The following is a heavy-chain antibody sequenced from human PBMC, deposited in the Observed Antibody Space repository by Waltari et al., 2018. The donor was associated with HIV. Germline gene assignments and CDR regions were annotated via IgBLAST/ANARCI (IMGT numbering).Heavy chain of an antibody. V-gene: IGHV4-34*01. CDR2: INHSGST. CDR3: ARDSGVGYGGLYYFDY. J-gene: IGHJ4*02. CDR1: GGSFSGYY. D-gene: IGHD4-17*01. Sequence: QFPLQQWCAGLLKPSETLSLTCAVYGGSFSGYYWSWIRQPPGKGLEWIGEINHSGSTNYNPSLKSRVTISVDTSKNQFSLKLSSVTAADTAVYYCARDSGVGYGGLYYFDYWGQGTLVTVSS.